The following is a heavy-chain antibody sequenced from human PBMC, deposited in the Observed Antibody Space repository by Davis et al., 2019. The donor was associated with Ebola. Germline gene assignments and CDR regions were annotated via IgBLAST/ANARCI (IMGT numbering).Heavy chain of an antibody. D-gene: IGHD2-21*01. V-gene: IGHV1-69*04. Sequence: SVKVSCKASGYTFTSYGITWVRQAPGQGLEWMGRIIPILGIANYAQKFQGRVTMTRENSMSTAYMELSSLRSEDTAVYFCARGGVAYSDLDYWGQGTLVAVSS. J-gene: IGHJ4*02. CDR2: IIPILGIA. CDR1: GYTFTSYG. CDR3: ARGGVAYSDLDY.